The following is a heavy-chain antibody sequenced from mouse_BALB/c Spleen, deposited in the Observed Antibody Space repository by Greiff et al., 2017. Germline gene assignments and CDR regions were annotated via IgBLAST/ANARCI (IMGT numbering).Heavy chain of an antibody. CDR2: ILPGSGST. CDR3: ARRGNYRYYFDY. CDR1: GYTFSSYW. J-gene: IGHJ2*01. Sequence: VQLQQSGAELMKPGASVKISCKATGYTFSSYWIEWVKQRPGHGLEWIGEILPGSGSTNYNVKFKGKATFTADTSSNTAYMQLSSLTSEDSAVYYCARRGNYRYYFDYWGQGTTLTVSS. D-gene: IGHD2-1*01. V-gene: IGHV1-9*01.